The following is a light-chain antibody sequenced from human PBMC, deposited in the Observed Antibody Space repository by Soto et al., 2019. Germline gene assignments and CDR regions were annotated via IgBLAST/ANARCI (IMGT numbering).Light chain of an antibody. Sequence: PPSAAWLDPHALAIVCTGPSRDVGGYNYVSWYQQHPGKAPKLMIYEVSERPSGVPDRFSGSKSGNTASLTVSGLQADDEADYYCSSYSGTNYHYVFGTGTKVTVL. CDR1: SRDVGGYNY. CDR2: EVS. CDR3: SSYSGTNYHYV. J-gene: IGLJ1*01. V-gene: IGLV2-8*01.